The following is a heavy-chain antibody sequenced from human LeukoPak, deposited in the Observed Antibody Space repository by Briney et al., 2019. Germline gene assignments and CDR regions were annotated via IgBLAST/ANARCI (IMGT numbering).Heavy chain of an antibody. CDR1: GFTFSSYA. CDR2: ISGYGGTT. V-gene: IGHV3-23*01. D-gene: IGHD5-12*01. Sequence: GGSLRLSCAASGFTFSSYAMGWVRQAPGKGLEWVSGISGYGGTTYHADSVEGRFTISRDNSKNTLYLQMNSLRAEDTAVYYCARSPTRYFDLWGRGTLVTVSS. J-gene: IGHJ2*01. CDR3: ARSPTRYFDL.